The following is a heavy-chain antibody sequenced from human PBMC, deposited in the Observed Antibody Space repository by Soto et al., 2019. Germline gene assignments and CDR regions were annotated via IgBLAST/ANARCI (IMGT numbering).Heavy chain of an antibody. J-gene: IGHJ3*01. CDR1: GGSISSYY. CDR3: ARDPGARVFTKSAPSGMAS. D-gene: IGHD3-3*01. Sequence: SETLSLTCTVSGGSISSYYWSWIRQPPGKGLEWIGYIYYSGSTNYNPSLKSRVTISVDTSKNQFSLKLSSVTAADTAVYYCARDPGARVFTKSAPSGMASRGQG. V-gene: IGHV4-59*01. CDR2: IYYSGST.